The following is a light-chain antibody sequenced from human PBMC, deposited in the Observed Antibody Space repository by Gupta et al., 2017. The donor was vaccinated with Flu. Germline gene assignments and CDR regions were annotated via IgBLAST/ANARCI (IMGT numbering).Light chain of an antibody. CDR1: INDY. CDR2: SAS. J-gene: IGKJ2*01. Sequence: INDYLHWYQQKPGKPPKLLIYSASKVKSGVPSRFSGSGSGTDFTLTISRLQPEDFANYYCQHSYNSPASFGEGTXMDIK. CDR3: QHSYNSPAS. V-gene: IGKV1-39*01.